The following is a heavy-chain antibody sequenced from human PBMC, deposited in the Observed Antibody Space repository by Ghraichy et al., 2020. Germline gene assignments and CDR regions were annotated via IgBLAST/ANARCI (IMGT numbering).Heavy chain of an antibody. J-gene: IGHJ5*02. V-gene: IGHV1-69*06. D-gene: IGHD3-22*01. CDR3: ASSTYYYDSSGRGWWFDP. CDR1: GGTFSSYA. CDR2: IIPIFGTA. Sequence: SVKVSCKASGGTFSSYAISWVRQAPGQGLEWMGGIIPIFGTANYAQKFQGRVTITADKSTSTAYMELSSLRSEDTAAYYCASSTYYYDSSGRGWWFDPWGQGTLVTVSS.